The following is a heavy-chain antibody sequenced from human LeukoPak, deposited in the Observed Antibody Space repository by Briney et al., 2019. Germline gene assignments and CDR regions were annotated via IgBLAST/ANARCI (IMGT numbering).Heavy chain of an antibody. CDR1: GFTVSSNY. D-gene: IGHD1-14*01. Sequence: GGSLRLSCAASGFTVSSNYMSWVRQAPGKGLEWVSVIYTGGSTYYADSVKGRFTISRDNSENTLYLQMNSLRAEDTAVYYCARGEPRGHDAFDIWGQGTMVTVSS. CDR3: ARGEPRGHDAFDI. CDR2: IYTGGST. V-gene: IGHV3-53*01. J-gene: IGHJ3*02.